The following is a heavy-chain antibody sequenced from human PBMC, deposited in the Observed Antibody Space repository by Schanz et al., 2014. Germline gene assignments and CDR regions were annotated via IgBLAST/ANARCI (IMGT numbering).Heavy chain of an antibody. CDR1: GYTFTRYG. J-gene: IGHJ5*02. V-gene: IGHV1-2*06. Sequence: QVQLVQSGTEVKKPGASVKVSCKASGYTFTRYGISWVRQAPGQGLEWMGRISPSSGGTNYAQNFQGRVTMTKDTSINTVYMELSTLTSDDTAVYYCARESVSRTRLFDPWGQGTLVTVSS. CDR3: ARESVSRTRLFDP. D-gene: IGHD3-3*01. CDR2: ISPSSGGT.